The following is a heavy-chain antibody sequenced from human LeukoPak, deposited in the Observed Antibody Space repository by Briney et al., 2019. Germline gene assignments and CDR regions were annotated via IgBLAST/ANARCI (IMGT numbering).Heavy chain of an antibody. J-gene: IGHJ6*03. D-gene: IGHD3-3*01. CDR1: GGSISSSNW. CDR2: IYHSGST. CDR3: ARTHRITIFGVVTRTYMGV. Sequence: SETLSLTCAVYGGSISSSNWWSWVRQPPGKGLEWIGEIYHSGSTNYNPSLKSRVTISVDKSKNQFSLKLSSVTAADTAVYYCARTHRITIFGVVTRTYMGVWGKGTTVTVSS. V-gene: IGHV4-4*02.